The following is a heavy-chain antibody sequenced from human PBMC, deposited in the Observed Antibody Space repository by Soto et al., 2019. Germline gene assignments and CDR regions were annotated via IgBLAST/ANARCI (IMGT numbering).Heavy chain of an antibody. CDR1: GLTFSNYA. D-gene: IGHD3-10*01. CDR3: AKVWFVELYPFDY. V-gene: IGHV3-23*01. Sequence: PGGSLRLSCAASGLTFSNYAMSWVRQAPGKGLEWVSAISGNGGNTYYADSVKGRFTISRDNSKNTLYLQMNSLRAEDTALYYCAKVWFVELYPFDYWGRGTLVTVSS. CDR2: ISGNGGNT. J-gene: IGHJ4*02.